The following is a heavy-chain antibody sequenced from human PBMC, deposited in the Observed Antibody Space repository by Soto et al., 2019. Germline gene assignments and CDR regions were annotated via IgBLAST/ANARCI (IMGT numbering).Heavy chain of an antibody. CDR1: GDGFTSCY. V-gene: IGHV1-46*01. CDR2: INPSGGST. CDR3: ARVRRSSGYSYGY. Sequence: GSVKVGSKACGDGFTSCYMQWVRQAPGQGLEWMGIINPSGGSTSYAHKFQGRVTMTRDTSTSTVYMELSSLRSEDTAVYYCARVRRSSGYSYGYWGQGTPVPVSP. J-gene: IGHJ1*01. D-gene: IGHD3-22*01.